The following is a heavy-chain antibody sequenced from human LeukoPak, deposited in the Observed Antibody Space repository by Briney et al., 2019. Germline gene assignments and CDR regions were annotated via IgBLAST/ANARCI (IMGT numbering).Heavy chain of an antibody. CDR2: IYSGGST. V-gene: IGHV3-66*01. CDR1: GFTVSSNY. Sequence: GSLRLSCAASGFTVSSNYMSWVRQAPGKGLGWVSVIYSGGSTYYADSVKGRFTISRDNSKNTLYLQMNSLRAEDTAVYYCARDAVGGNLDAFDIWGQGTMVTVSS. CDR3: ARDAVGGNLDAFDI. J-gene: IGHJ3*02. D-gene: IGHD4-23*01.